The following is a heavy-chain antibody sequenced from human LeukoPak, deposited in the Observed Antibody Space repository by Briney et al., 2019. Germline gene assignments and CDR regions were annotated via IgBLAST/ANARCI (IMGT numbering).Heavy chain of an antibody. D-gene: IGHD6-6*01. CDR1: GFIISSYW. Sequence: GGSLRLSCAAYGFIISSYWMSWVRQAPGKGLEWVANIKQDGSQKYYVDSVKGRFTISRDNAKNSLYLQMSSLRADDMAVYYCARKYSSFRYFDYWGQGTLVTVSS. CDR3: ARKYSSFRYFDY. J-gene: IGHJ4*02. V-gene: IGHV3-7*01. CDR2: IKQDGSQK.